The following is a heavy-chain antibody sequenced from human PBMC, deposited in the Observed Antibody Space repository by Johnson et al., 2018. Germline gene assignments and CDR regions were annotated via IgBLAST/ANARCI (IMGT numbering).Heavy chain of an antibody. V-gene: IGHV4-39*07. Sequence: QVQLQESGPGLVKPSETLSLTCTVSGGSISSSSYYWGWIRQPPGKGLEWIGSIYYSGSTDYNPSLKSRVTLSVDTSKNQFSLKLSYVTAADTAVYYCATLRWRSAFDIWGQGTMVTVSS. CDR2: IYYSGST. CDR3: ATLRWRSAFDI. D-gene: IGHD4-23*01. J-gene: IGHJ3*02. CDR1: GGSISSSSYY.